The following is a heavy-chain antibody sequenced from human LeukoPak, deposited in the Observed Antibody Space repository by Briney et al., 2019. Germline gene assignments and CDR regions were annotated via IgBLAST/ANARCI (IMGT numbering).Heavy chain of an antibody. V-gene: IGHV4-38-2*01. CDR3: AREGIAAPGTVH. J-gene: IGHJ4*02. Sequence: PSETLSLTCAVSGYSISSGYYWGWMRQPPGKGLEWIGSIYHSGSTYYNPSLKSRVTISVDTSKNQFSLKLSSETAADTAVYYCAREGIAAPGTVHWGQGTLVTVSS. D-gene: IGHD6-13*01. CDR2: IYHSGST. CDR1: GYSISSGYY.